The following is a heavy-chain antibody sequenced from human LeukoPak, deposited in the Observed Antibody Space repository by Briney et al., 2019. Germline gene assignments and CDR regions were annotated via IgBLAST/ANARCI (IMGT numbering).Heavy chain of an antibody. V-gene: IGHV1-18*01. D-gene: IGHD6-19*01. CDR3: ARVSTYSSGWYELDY. CDR2: ISAYNGHT. CDR1: GYTFSNYG. J-gene: IGHJ4*02. Sequence: ASVKVSCKASGYTFSNYGVSWVRQAPGQGLEWMGWISAYNGHTNYAQNLQGRVTITTDTSTSTVYMELRSLRSDDTAVYYCARVSTYSSGWYELDYWGQGTLVTV.